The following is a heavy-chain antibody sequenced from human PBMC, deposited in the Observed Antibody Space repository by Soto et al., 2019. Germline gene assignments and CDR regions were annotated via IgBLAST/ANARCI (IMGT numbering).Heavy chain of an antibody. CDR1: GFTFSDCT. Sequence: PGGSLRLSCSVSGFTFSDCTMQWVRQAPGKGLEWVASISRESSYIYYVDSVKGRFTISRDNAKNSVILQMAGLRVDDTGVYFCAVGAADLTTPYSKNLWRRGTTVTV. V-gene: IGHV3-21*01. J-gene: IGHJ6*02. D-gene: IGHD3-3*01. CDR3: AVGAADLTTPYSKNL. CDR2: ISRESSYI.